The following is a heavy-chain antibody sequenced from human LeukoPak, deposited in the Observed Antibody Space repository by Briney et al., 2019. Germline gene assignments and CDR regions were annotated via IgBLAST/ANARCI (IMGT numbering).Heavy chain of an antibody. CDR3: AKDRETTASGTFDY. CDR2: IYSGGST. V-gene: IGHV3-53*05. Sequence: GGSLRLSCAASGFTVSSNYMSWVRQAPGKGLGWVSVIYSGGSTYYADSMKGRFTISRDNSNNTLFLQMNNLRADDTAVYYCAKDRETTASGTFDYWGQGALVTVSS. J-gene: IGHJ4*02. D-gene: IGHD6-13*01. CDR1: GFTVSSNY.